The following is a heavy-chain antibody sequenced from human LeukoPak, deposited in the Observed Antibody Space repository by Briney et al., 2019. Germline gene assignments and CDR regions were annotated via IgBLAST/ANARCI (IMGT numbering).Heavy chain of an antibody. V-gene: IGHV3-9*01. CDR2: ISWNSGSI. D-gene: IGHD3-10*01. J-gene: IGHJ6*02. CDR3: ARDKSDIWFGETDYGMDV. Sequence: PGRSLRLSCAASGFTFDDYAMHWVRQAPGKGLEWVSGISWNSGSIGYADSVKGRFTISRDNAKNSLYLQMNSLRAEDTAVYYCARDKSDIWFGETDYGMDVWGQGTTVTVSS. CDR1: GFTFDDYA.